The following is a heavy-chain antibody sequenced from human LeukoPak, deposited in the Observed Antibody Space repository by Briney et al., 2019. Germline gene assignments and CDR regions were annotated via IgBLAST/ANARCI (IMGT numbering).Heavy chain of an antibody. CDR3: ARDGGYFED. J-gene: IGHJ4*02. V-gene: IGHV4-34*01. CDR1: GGSFSGFH. D-gene: IGHD3-16*01. CDR2: INHSGST. Sequence: SETLSLTCAVYGGSFSGFHWTWIRQPPGKGLEWIGEINHSGSTNYNPSLKSRVTLSVDTSKNQFSLKLSSVTAADTAVYYCARDGGYFEDWGQGSLVTVSS.